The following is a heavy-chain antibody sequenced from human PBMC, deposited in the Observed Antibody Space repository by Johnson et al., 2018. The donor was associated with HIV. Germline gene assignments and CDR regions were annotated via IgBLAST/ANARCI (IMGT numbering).Heavy chain of an antibody. CDR3: AIIWNHTFDI. V-gene: IGHV3-30*02. J-gene: IGHJ3*02. Sequence: QVQLVESGGGVVRPGRSLRLSCAASGFTFDDYGMSWVRQAPGKGLEWVAFIRSDGTNKYYADFVKGRFSISRDNSKNTLYLQMNSLRAEDTAVYYCAIIWNHTFDIWGQGTMVTVSS. CDR2: IRSDGTNK. CDR1: GFTFDDYG. D-gene: IGHD1-14*01.